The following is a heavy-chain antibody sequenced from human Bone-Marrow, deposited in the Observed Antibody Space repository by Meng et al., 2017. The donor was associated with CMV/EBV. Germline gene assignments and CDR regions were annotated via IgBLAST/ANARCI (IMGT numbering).Heavy chain of an antibody. D-gene: IGHD3-3*01. V-gene: IGHV4-34*01. Sequence: SETLSLTCAVYGGSFSAYYWTWIRQPPGKGLEWIGEVSHRGSTNYNPSLKSRVTMSVDTSKNQFSLKLTSVTAADTALYYCARIPLKFLEPFDYWGQGTLVTVSS. CDR2: VSHRGST. CDR1: GGSFSAYY. J-gene: IGHJ4*02. CDR3: ARIPLKFLEPFDY.